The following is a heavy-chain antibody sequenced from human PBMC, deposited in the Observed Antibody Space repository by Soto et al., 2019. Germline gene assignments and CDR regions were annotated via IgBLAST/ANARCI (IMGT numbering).Heavy chain of an antibody. CDR2: INHSGST. D-gene: IGHD3-22*01. CDR1: GGSFSGYY. J-gene: IGHJ4*02. V-gene: IGHV4-34*01. Sequence: PSETLSLACAVYGGSFSGYYWSWIRQLPGKGLEWIGEINHSGSTNYNPSLKSRVTISVDTSKNQFSLKLSSVTAADTAVYYCAIDSGYMRLADYWGQGTLVTVS. CDR3: AIDSGYMRLADY.